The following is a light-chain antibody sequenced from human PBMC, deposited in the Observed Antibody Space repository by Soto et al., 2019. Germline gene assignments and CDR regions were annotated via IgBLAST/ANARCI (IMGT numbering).Light chain of an antibody. Sequence: DVVMTQSPLSLPVTLGQPASISCRSSQSLVYSDGNTYLNWFHQRPGQSPRRLIYKVSNRDSGVPDRFRGSGSGTDFTLKISRVEAEDVGVYYGMQGTYWPRLTFGGGTKVEIK. CDR1: QSLVYSDGNTY. CDR3: MQGTYWPRLT. V-gene: IGKV2-30*01. CDR2: KVS. J-gene: IGKJ4*01.